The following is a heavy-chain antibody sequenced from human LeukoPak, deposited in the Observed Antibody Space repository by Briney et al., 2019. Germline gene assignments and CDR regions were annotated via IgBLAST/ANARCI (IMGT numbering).Heavy chain of an antibody. CDR2: ISSSGSTI. CDR3: ARDRSDIVTGDYSYYYYGMDA. D-gene: IGHD3-9*01. CDR1: VFTFSRYE. J-gene: IGHJ6*02. V-gene: IGHV3-48*03. Sequence: PGGSLRLSCAASVFTFSRYEMNWVRQAPGKGLEGVSYISSSGSTIYYADTVKGGLTISRDNAKNSLYLQMISMRAEDTAVYYCARDRSDIVTGDYSYYYYGMDAWGQGTTVTVSS.